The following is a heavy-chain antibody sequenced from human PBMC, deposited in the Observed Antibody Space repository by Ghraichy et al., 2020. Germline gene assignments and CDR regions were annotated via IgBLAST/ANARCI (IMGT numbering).Heavy chain of an antibody. CDR3: VRFFAVPTGHRGAMDV. CDR2: FFHTGIS. CDR1: GASISTNNW. J-gene: IGHJ6*02. D-gene: IGHD3-10*01. V-gene: IGHV4/OR15-8*03. Sequence: SQTLSLTCSVSGASISTNNWWTWVRQPPERGLEWIGEFFHTGISNYNPFLKSRVAISGDTSKNPFSLNLTSVTAVDTALYYCVRFFAVPTGHRGAMDVCGPGTTVTVSS.